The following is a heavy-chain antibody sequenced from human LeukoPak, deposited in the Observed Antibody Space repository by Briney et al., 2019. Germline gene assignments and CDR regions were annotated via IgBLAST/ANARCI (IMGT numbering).Heavy chain of an antibody. CDR1: GFTFSSYG. V-gene: IGHV3-30*18. Sequence: GGSLRLSCAASGFTFSSYGMHWVRQAPGKGLEWVAVISYDGSNKYYADSVKGRFTISRDNSKNTLYLQMNSLRAEDTAVFYCAKDSAATMHFDALDIWGQGTMVTVSS. J-gene: IGHJ3*02. CDR3: AKDSAATMHFDALDI. D-gene: IGHD5-12*01. CDR2: ISYDGSNK.